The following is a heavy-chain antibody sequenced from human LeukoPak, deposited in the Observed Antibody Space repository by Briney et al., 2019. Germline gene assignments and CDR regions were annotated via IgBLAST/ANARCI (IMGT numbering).Heavy chain of an antibody. CDR3: ARVITSQPTAHYYYYYYMDV. J-gene: IGHJ6*03. CDR1: GGSFSGYY. CDR2: INHSGST. D-gene: IGHD3-10*01. Sequence: SETLSLTCAVYGGSFSGYYWSWIRQPPGKGLEWIGEINHSGSTNYNPSLKSRVTISVDTSKNQFSLKLSSVTAADTAVYYCARVITSQPTAHYYYYYYMDVWAKGPRSPSP. V-gene: IGHV4-34*01.